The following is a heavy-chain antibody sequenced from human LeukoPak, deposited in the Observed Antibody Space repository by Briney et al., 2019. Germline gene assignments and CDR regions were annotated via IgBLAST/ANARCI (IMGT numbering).Heavy chain of an antibody. J-gene: IGHJ4*02. CDR3: AKDYVEFDS. V-gene: IGHV3-23*01. D-gene: IGHD3-16*01. CDR1: GFSFSSYA. Sequence: PGGSLRLSCAASGFSFSSYAMSWVRQAPGKGPQWVSGISDDSHSTYYGESLKGRFTISRDNSRNTLFLQMNSLRVEDTAVYYCAKDYVEFDSWGQGTLVTVSS. CDR2: ISDDSHST.